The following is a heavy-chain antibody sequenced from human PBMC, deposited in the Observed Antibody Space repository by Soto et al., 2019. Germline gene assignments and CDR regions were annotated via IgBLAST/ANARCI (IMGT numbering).Heavy chain of an antibody. CDR2: IYWDDDK. CDR3: AHSPLYFYWPTAFDI. Sequence: QITWKESGPTLVKPTQTLTLTCTSSGLSLSTSGVGVGWIRQPPGKALEWLALIYWDDDKRYSPTLKSRLTITKDTSKNQVVLTMTNMDPVDTATYYCAHSPLYFYWPTAFDIWGQGTMVTVSS. V-gene: IGHV2-5*02. D-gene: IGHD3-9*01. J-gene: IGHJ3*02. CDR1: GLSLSTSGVG.